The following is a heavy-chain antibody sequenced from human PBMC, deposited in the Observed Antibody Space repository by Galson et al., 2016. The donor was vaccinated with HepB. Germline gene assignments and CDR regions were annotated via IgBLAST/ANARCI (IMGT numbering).Heavy chain of an antibody. Sequence: SETLSLTCTVSGDSFSSRQYYWGWIRQPPGRGLEWIGTIFYTGRTFYNPSLNSRVTISVDTSKNDFLLRLTSVAASDTAVYFCASALVGPAIFDSWGRGTLVTVSS. CDR1: GDSFSSRQYY. D-gene: IGHD2-2*01. CDR2: IFYTGRT. J-gene: IGHJ2*01. V-gene: IGHV4-39*02. CDR3: ASALVGPAIFDS.